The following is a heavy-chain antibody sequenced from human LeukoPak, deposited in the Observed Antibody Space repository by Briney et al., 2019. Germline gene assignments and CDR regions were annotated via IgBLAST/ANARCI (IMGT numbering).Heavy chain of an antibody. CDR2: IYTSGST. V-gene: IGHV4-61*02. Sequence: SQTLSLTCTVSGGSISSGSYYWRWIRQPAGKGLEWIGRIYTSGSTNYNPSLKSRVTISVDTSKNQFSLKLSSVTAADTAVYYCARDQPASNWNYYYYYGMDVWGQGTTVTVSS. J-gene: IGHJ6*02. D-gene: IGHD1-20*01. CDR1: GGSISSGSYY. CDR3: ARDQPASNWNYYYYYGMDV.